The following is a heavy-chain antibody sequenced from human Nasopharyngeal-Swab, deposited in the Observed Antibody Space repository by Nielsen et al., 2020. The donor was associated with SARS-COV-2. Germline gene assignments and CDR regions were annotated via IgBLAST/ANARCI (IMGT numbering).Heavy chain of an antibody. Sequence: ASVKVSCKASGYTFTSYDINWVRQATGQGLEWMGWMNPNSGNTGYAQKFQGRVTMTRNTSISTAYMELSSLRSEDTAVYYCARVGAADCNSTSCYAGVSWDYGMDVWGQGTTVTVSS. V-gene: IGHV1-8*01. CDR2: MNPNSGNT. D-gene: IGHD2-2*01. CDR1: GYTFTSYD. J-gene: IGHJ6*02. CDR3: ARVGAADCNSTSCYAGVSWDYGMDV.